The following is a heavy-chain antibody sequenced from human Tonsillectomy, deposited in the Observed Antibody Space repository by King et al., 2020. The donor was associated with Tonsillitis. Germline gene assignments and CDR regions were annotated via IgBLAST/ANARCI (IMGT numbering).Heavy chain of an antibody. Sequence: VQLVESGGGLVKPGGSLRLSCAASGFTFSSYSMNWVRQAPGKGLEWVSSISSSNTYIYYTDSVKGRFTISRDNAKNSLYLQMNSLRAEDTAVYYCARDTHSTYYFDSSGYSVFDYWGQGTLVTVSS. J-gene: IGHJ4*02. CDR3: ARDTHSTYYFDSSGYSVFDY. D-gene: IGHD3-22*01. V-gene: IGHV3-21*01. CDR1: GFTFSSYS. CDR2: ISSSNTYI.